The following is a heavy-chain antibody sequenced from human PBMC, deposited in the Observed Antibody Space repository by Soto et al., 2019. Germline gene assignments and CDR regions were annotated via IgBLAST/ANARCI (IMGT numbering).Heavy chain of an antibody. J-gene: IGHJ6*02. D-gene: IGHD2-15*01. CDR1: GYSIASYC. V-gene: IGHV5-10-1*01. CDR2: IDPSDSYT. CDR3: ARRPLGVSVVQYYYYGMDV. Sequence: ESLKISCKGSGYSIASYCSSWVRQIPGTEPEWRGRIDPSDSYTNYSPSFHGHVTISADKSISTAYLQWSSLKASDTAMYYCARRPLGVSVVQYYYYGMDVWGQGTRVSVSS.